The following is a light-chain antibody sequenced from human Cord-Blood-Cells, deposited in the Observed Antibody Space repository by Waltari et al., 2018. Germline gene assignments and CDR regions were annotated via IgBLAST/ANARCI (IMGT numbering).Light chain of an antibody. CDR3: LLSYSSARGV. CDR1: TGAVTSGHY. Sequence: QAVVTQEPSLTVSPGGTVTPTCGSSTGAVTSGHYPYWFQQKPGQAPRTLIYDTSNKHSWTPARFSGSLLGGKAALTLSGAQPEDEAEYYCLLSYSSARGVFGGGTKLTVL. J-gene: IGLJ3*02. CDR2: DTS. V-gene: IGLV7-46*01.